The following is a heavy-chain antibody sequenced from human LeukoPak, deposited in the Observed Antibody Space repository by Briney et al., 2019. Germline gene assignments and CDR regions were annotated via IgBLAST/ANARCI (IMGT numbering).Heavy chain of an antibody. CDR2: ISAYNGNT. CDR3: ARGARSSYYDFWSGYYPDY. CDR1: GYTFTSYG. Sequence: GASVKVSCKASGYTFTSYGISWVRQAPGQGLEWMGWISAYNGNTNYAQKLQGRVTMTTDTSTSAAYMELRSLRSDDTAVYYCARGARSSYYDFWSGYYPDYWGQGTLVTVSS. D-gene: IGHD3-3*01. J-gene: IGHJ4*02. V-gene: IGHV1-18*01.